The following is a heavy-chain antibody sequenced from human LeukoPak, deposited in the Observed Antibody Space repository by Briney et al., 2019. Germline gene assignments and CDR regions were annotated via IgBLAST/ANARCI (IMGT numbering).Heavy chain of an antibody. CDR1: GFTFSSYG. CDR3: AKHYDQYYYYYMDV. V-gene: IGHV3-23*01. CDR2: ISGSGGST. D-gene: IGHD3-3*01. J-gene: IGHJ6*03. Sequence: GGSLRLSCAASGFTFSSYGMSWVRQAPGKGLEWVSAISGSGGSTYYADSVKGRFTISRDNSKNTLYLQMNSLRAEDTAVYYCAKHYDQYYYYYMDVWGKGTTVTISS.